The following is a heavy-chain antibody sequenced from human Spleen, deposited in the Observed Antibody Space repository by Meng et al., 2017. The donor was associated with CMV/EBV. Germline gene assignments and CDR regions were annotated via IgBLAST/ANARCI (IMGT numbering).Heavy chain of an antibody. V-gene: IGHV1-2*02. CDR3: ARIAAAGSGSVDY. J-gene: IGHJ4*02. CDR2: INSKSGGT. D-gene: IGHD6-13*01. Sequence: GGSLRLSCAASGYTFSDSYMHWVRQAPGQGLEWMGWINSKSGGTNYAQKFQGRVTMTRDTSISTAYMELSRLRSDDTAVYYCARIAAAGSGSVDYWGQGTLVTVSS. CDR1: GYTFSDSY.